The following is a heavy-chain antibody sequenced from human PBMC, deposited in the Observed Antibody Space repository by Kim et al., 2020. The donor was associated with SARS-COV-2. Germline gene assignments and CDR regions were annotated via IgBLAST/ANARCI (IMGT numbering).Heavy chain of an antibody. J-gene: IGHJ4*02. D-gene: IGHD6-19*01. V-gene: IGHV1-3*01. Sequence: KKSQKFRGRVIITRDTSASTAYMELSSLRSEDTAVYYCARVGGYSSAFDYWGQGTLVTVSS. CDR3: ARVGGYSSAFDY.